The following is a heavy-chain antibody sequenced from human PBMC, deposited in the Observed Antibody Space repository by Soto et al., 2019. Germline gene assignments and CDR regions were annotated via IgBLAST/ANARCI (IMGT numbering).Heavy chain of an antibody. CDR1: GFTFSSYA. J-gene: IGHJ4*02. CDR3: AKDSYYDSSGYPSPSDY. V-gene: IGHV3-23*01. Sequence: LRLSCAASGFTFSSYAMSWVRQAPGTGLEWVSAISGSGGSTYYADSVKGRFTISRDNSKNTLYLQMNSLRAEDTAVYYCAKDSYYDSSGYPSPSDYWGQGTLVTVSS. CDR2: ISGSGGST. D-gene: IGHD3-22*01.